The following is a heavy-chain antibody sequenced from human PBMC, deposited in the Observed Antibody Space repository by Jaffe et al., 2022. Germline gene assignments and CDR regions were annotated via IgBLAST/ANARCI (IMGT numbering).Heavy chain of an antibody. CDR3: ARGFGVVAATPGYYFDY. V-gene: IGHV4-59*01. J-gene: IGHJ4*02. D-gene: IGHD2-15*01. Sequence: QVQLQESGPGLVKPSETLSLTCTVSGGSISSYYWSWIRQPPGKGLEWIGYIYYSGSTNYNPSLKSRVTISVDTSKNQFSLKLSSVTAADTAVYYCARGFGVVAATPGYYFDYWGQGTLVTVSS. CDR2: IYYSGST. CDR1: GGSISSYY.